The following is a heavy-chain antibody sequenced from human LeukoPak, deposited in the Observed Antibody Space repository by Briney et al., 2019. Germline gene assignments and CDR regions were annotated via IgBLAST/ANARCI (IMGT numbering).Heavy chain of an antibody. CDR1: GGSISSYY. CDR2: IYYSGST. D-gene: IGHD3-9*01. CDR3: ARQAVDDILTGYFDY. Sequence: PSETLSPTCTVSGGSISSYYWSWIRQPPGKGLEGIGYIYYSGSTNYNPSLKSRVTISVDTSKNQFSLKLSSVTAADTAVYYCARQAVDDILTGYFDYWGQGTLVTVSS. J-gene: IGHJ4*02. V-gene: IGHV4-59*08.